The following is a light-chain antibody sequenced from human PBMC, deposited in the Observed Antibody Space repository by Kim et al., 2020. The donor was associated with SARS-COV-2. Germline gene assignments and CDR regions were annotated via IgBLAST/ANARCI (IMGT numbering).Light chain of an antibody. J-gene: IGLJ2*01. V-gene: IGLV2-23*02. CDR1: SSDVGSYNL. CDR2: EVS. CDR3: CSYAGSSTSVV. Sequence: QSITISCTGTSSDVGSYNLVSWYQQHPGKAPKLMIYEVSKRPSGVSNRFSGSKSGNTASLTISELQAEDEADYYCCSYAGSSTSVVFGGGTQLTVL.